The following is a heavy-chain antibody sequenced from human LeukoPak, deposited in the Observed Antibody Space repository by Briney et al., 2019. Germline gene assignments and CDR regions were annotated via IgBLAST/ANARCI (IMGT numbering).Heavy chain of an antibody. D-gene: IGHD3-22*01. CDR1: GGSISSYY. V-gene: IGHV4-4*07. Sequence: PSETLSLTCTVSGGSISSYYWSWIRQPAGKGLEWIGRIYTSGSTNYNPSLKSRVTMSVDTSKNQFSLKLSSVTAADTAVYYCARGIYYDSSLIRFDPWGQGTLVTVSS. CDR2: IYTSGST. CDR3: ARGIYYDSSLIRFDP. J-gene: IGHJ5*02.